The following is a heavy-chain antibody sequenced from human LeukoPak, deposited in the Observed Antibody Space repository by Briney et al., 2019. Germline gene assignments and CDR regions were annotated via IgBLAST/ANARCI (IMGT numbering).Heavy chain of an antibody. J-gene: IGHJ4*02. D-gene: IGHD3-3*01. CDR3: AKGNYDFWSGPSY. CDR2: ISGSGGST. CDR1: GFTFSSYA. Sequence: GGSLRLSCAASGFTFSSYAMSWVRQVPGKGLEWVSAISGSGGSTYYADSVKGRFTISRDNSKNTLYLQMNSLRAEDTAVYYCAKGNYDFWSGPSYWGQGTLVTVSS. V-gene: IGHV3-23*01.